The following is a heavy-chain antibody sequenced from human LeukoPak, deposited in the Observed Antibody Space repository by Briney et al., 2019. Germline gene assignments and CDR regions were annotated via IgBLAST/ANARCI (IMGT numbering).Heavy chain of an antibody. CDR1: GFTFNNYG. V-gene: IGHV3-30*18. D-gene: IGHD6-13*01. CDR3: AKDVLGSSWSCDY. J-gene: IGHJ4*02. CDR2: VSFDGSNK. Sequence: GGSLRLSCAASGFTFNNYGIHWVRQAPGKGLYGVAVVSFDGSNKYYADSVKGRFTISRDNSKNIVYLQLNSLRPEDTAVYYCAKDVLGSSWSCDYWGQGTLVTVSS.